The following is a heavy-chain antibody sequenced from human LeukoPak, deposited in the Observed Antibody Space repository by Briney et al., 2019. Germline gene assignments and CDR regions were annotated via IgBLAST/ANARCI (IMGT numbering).Heavy chain of an antibody. Sequence: GKSLRLSCEASGFRGLSSFSSFAMHWVRQAPGKGLEWVSSISSSSSYIYYADSVKGRFTISRDNAKNSLYLQMNSLRAEDTAVYYCATQSPIAARRDYWGQGTLVTVSS. CDR1: GFRGLSSFSSFA. CDR3: ATQSPIAARRDY. J-gene: IGHJ4*02. CDR2: ISSSSSYI. V-gene: IGHV3-21*01. D-gene: IGHD6-6*01.